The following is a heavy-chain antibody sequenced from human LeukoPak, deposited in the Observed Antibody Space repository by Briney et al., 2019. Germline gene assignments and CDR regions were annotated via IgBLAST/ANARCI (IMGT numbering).Heavy chain of an antibody. J-gene: IGHJ4*02. CDR2: IYHSGST. V-gene: IGHV4-30-2*01. CDR3: ARAGSGGTQLDY. Sequence: SETLSLTCAVSGDSISSGGYSWSRIRQPPGKGLEWIGYIYHSGSTYYNPSLKSRVTISVDRSKNQFSLNLSSVTAADTAVYYCARAGSGGTQLDYWGQGTLVTVSS. CDR1: GDSISSGGYS. D-gene: IGHD2-15*01.